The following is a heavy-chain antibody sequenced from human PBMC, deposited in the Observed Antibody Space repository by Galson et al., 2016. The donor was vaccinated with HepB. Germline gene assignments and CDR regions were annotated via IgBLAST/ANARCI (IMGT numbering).Heavy chain of an antibody. Sequence: SLRLSCATSGFTFRNYGMNWVRQAPGKGLEWVAVISYDGINEYYVDSVKGRFTISRDNSKNTVYLQMNSLRPEDTALYYCARETHGGHYDENWGQGTLVTVSS. D-gene: IGHD4-23*01. V-gene: IGHV3-30*03. CDR1: GFTFRNYG. CDR2: ISYDGINE. J-gene: IGHJ1*01. CDR3: ARETHGGHYDEN.